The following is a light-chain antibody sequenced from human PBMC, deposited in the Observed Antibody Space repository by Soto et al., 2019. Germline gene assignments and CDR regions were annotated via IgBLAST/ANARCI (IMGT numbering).Light chain of an antibody. V-gene: IGKV1-5*01. J-gene: IGKJ1*01. CDR1: QSVSGW. CDR2: DAS. Sequence: DIQITHSPSALSASVVDAVTVTFRASQSVSGWLAWYQQKPGEAPKLLIYDASALPRGVPSRFSGSGSGTKFTLTIASLQPDDFATYYCQKYETFSGTFGPGTKVDIK. CDR3: QKYETFSGT.